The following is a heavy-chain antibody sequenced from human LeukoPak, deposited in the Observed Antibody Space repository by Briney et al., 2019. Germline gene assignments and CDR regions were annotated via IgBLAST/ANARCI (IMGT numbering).Heavy chain of an antibody. Sequence: GGSLRLSCAASGFTFSSYAMSWVRQAPGKGLEWVSAISGSGGSTYYADSVKGRFTISRDNSKNTLYLQMNGLRAEDTAVYYCAKEELSYYDFWSGYSPGIFDYWGQGTLVTVSS. CDR3: AKEELSYYDFWSGYSPGIFDY. V-gene: IGHV3-23*01. D-gene: IGHD3-3*01. J-gene: IGHJ4*02. CDR2: ISGSGGST. CDR1: GFTFSSYA.